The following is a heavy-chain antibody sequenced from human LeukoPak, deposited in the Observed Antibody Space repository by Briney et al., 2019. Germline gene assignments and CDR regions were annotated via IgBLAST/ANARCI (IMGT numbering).Heavy chain of an antibody. J-gene: IGHJ4*02. CDR3: ARAEVVRSGLDY. Sequence: GGSLRLSCAASGFTFSSYSMNWVRQAPGKGLEWVSSISSSSSYIYYADSVKGRFTISRDNAKNSLYLQMSSLRAEDTAVYYCARAEVVRSGLDYWGQGTLVAVSS. V-gene: IGHV3-21*01. CDR1: GFTFSSYS. CDR2: ISSSSSYI. D-gene: IGHD2-15*01.